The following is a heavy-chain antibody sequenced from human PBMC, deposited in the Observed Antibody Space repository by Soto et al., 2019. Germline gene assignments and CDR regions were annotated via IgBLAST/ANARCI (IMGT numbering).Heavy chain of an antibody. D-gene: IGHD2-2*01. CDR1: GGSISSYY. CDR3: ARACSSNSCYDGFDY. CDR2: IYTSGST. V-gene: IGHV4-4*07. J-gene: IGHJ4*02. Sequence: SETLSLTCTVSGGSISSYYWSWIRQPAGKGLEWLGRIYTSGSTNYNPSLKSRVTMSVDTSKNQFSLKLSSVTAADTAVYYCARACSSNSCYDGFDYWGQGTLVTVSS.